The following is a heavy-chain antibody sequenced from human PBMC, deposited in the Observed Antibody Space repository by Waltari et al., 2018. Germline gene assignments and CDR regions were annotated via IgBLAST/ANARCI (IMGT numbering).Heavy chain of an antibody. CDR2: INHSGST. V-gene: IGHV4-34*01. J-gene: IGHJ6*04. Sequence: QLQLQESGPGLLKPSETLSLTCAVYGGSFSGYYWSWIRQPPGKGLEWIGEINHSGSTNYNPSLKSRVTISVDTSKNQFSLKLSSVTAADTAVYYCARVGRKDVWGKGTTVTVSS. CDR1: GGSFSGYY. CDR3: ARVGRKDV.